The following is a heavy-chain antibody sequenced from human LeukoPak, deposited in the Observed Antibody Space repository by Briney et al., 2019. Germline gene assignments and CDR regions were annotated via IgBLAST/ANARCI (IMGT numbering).Heavy chain of an antibody. CDR2: ISGSGIHT. CDR1: EFTFSTYA. V-gene: IGHV3-23*01. J-gene: IGHJ4*02. Sequence: GGSLRLSCVASEFTFSTYAMGWVRQAPGKGLEWVSGISGSGIHTYYANSMKGRFTISRDNSKNTLYLQMNSLRAEDTAVYYCTRGYVGIDYWGQGTLVTVSS. D-gene: IGHD5-12*01. CDR3: TRGYVGIDY.